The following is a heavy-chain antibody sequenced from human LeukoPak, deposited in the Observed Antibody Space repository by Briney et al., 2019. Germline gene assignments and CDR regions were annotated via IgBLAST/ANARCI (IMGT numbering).Heavy chain of an antibody. Sequence: SESLSLTCTVSGGSISSYYWSWIRQPPGKGLEWIGYIYYSGSTNYNPSLKSRVTISVDTSKNQFSLKLSSVTAADTAVYYCAREARGWFDPWGQGTLVTVSS. CDR1: GGSISSYY. J-gene: IGHJ5*02. CDR2: IYYSGST. V-gene: IGHV4-59*01. CDR3: AREARGWFDP.